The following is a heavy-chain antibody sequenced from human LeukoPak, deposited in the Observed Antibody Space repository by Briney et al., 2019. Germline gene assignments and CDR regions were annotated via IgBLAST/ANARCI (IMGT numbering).Heavy chain of an antibody. CDR3: ARHGSVHSPLNV. CDR1: GGSVSSDY. Sequence: SETLSLTCTVSGGSVSSDYWGWIRQPPGKGLEWIGYIYTTGSSNYNPSLRSRVTISLDASKNQFSLTLSSVTAADTAVYYCARHGSVHSPLNVWGKGTTVTVSS. V-gene: IGHV4-4*09. J-gene: IGHJ6*04. D-gene: IGHD1-26*01. CDR2: IYTTGSS.